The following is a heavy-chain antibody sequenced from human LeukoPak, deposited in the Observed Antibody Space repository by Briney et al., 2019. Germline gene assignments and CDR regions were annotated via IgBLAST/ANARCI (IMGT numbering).Heavy chain of an antibody. V-gene: IGHV1-2*02. D-gene: IGHD6-19*01. CDR1: GYTFTGYY. Sequence: GASVRVSCKASGYTFTGYYMHWVRQAPGQGLEWMGWINPNSGGTNYAQKFQGRVTMTRDTSISTAYMELSRLRSDDTAVYYCARAAAVAGTRSDAFDIWGQGTMVTVSS. CDR3: ARAAAVAGTRSDAFDI. CDR2: INPNSGGT. J-gene: IGHJ3*02.